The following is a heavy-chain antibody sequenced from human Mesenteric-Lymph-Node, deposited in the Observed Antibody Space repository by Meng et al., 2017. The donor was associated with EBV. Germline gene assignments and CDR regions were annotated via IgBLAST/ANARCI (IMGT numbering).Heavy chain of an antibody. CDR2: IDTNTGSP. D-gene: IGHD3-16*01. CDR3: ARDWSSVIMNKGNY. V-gene: IGHV7-4-1*02. CDR1: GYTFTDYA. Sequence: QVHLVQSGPELKKPGAAVRVSCKASGYTFTDYAMNWVRQAPGQGLEWMGWIDTNTGSPTYAQGFTGRFVFSLDTSVSTAYLQITSLKADDSAVYYCARDWSSVIMNKGNYWGQGTLVTVSS. J-gene: IGHJ4*02.